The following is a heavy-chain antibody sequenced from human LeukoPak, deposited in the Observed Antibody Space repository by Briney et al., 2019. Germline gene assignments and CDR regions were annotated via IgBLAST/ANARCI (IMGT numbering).Heavy chain of an antibody. CDR2: ISSSSSYI. CDR3: ASSFAGATTFFDY. V-gene: IGHV3-21*01. J-gene: IGHJ4*02. Sequence: GGSLRLSCAASGFTFSSYSMNWVRQAPGKGLEWVSSISSSSSYIHYADSVKGRFTISRDNAKNSLYLQMNSLRAEDTAVYYCASSFAGATTFFDYWGQGTLVTVSS. D-gene: IGHD1-26*01. CDR1: GFTFSSYS.